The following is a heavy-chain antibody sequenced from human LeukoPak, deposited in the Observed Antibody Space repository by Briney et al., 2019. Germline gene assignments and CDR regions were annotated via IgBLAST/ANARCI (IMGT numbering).Heavy chain of an antibody. CDR3: AEKDEYFQH. CDR2: INPSGGST. V-gene: IGHV1-46*01. Sequence: ASVKVSCKASGYTFTSYYMHWVRQAPGQGLEWMGIINPSGGSTSYAQKFQGRVTITADKSTSTAYMELSSLRSEDTAVYYCAEKDEYFQHWGQGTLVTVSS. CDR1: GYTFTSYY. J-gene: IGHJ1*01.